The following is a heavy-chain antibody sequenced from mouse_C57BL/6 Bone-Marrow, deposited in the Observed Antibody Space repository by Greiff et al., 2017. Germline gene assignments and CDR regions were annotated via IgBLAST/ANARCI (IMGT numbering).Heavy chain of an antibody. CDR2: INPNNGGT. J-gene: IGHJ1*03. CDR1: GYTFTDYN. Sequence: EVQLQESGPELVKPGASVKMSCKASGYTFTDYNMHWVKQSHGKSLEWIGYINPNNGGTSYNQKFKGKATLTVNKSSSTAYMELRSLTSEESAVYYCARRGYYGSSYGWYFDVWGTGTTVTVSS. V-gene: IGHV1-22*01. D-gene: IGHD1-1*01. CDR3: ARRGYYGSSYGWYFDV.